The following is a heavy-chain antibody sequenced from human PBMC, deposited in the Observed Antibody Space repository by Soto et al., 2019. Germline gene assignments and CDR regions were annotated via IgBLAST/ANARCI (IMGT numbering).Heavy chain of an antibody. CDR3: ARAGCSGGSCYRVLDY. D-gene: IGHD2-15*01. V-gene: IGHV4-39*07. Sequence: PSETLSLTCTVSGGSISSGSYYWTWIRQSPGKGLEWIGTMYPSESTYYNPSLKSRVTISVDRSKNQFSLKLSSVTAADTAVYYCARAGCSGGSCYRVLDYWGQGTLVTVSS. CDR2: MYPSEST. J-gene: IGHJ4*02. CDR1: GGSISSGSYY.